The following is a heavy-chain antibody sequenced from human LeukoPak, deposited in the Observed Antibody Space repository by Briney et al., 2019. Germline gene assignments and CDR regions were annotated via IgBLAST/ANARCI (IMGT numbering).Heavy chain of an antibody. CDR1: GFTFNRSW. Sequence: GGSLRLSWAASGFTFNRSWMNWVRQAPGKGLEWVANMDPSGSQKRYVDSVKGRFTISKDNPATSLYLEMYSLRAEDTAIYYCAIWTSGNYWGQGTLVTVSS. J-gene: IGHJ4*02. V-gene: IGHV3-7*01. CDR3: AIWTSGNY. D-gene: IGHD1-1*01. CDR2: MDPSGSQK.